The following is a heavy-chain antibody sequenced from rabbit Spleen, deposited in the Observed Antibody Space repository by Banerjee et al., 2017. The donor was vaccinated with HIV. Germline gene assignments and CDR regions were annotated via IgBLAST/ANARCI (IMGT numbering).Heavy chain of an antibody. CDR2: TEPIFGTT. CDR3: ARDAGRGDYIDGVFNL. D-gene: IGHD8-1*01. CDR1: GFTLSSYY. Sequence: HLKESGGGLVQPGGSLKLSCTASGFTLSSYYMTWVRQAPGKGLEWIGLTEPIFGTTYYANWVNGRFTISSHNAQNTLYLQLKSLTAADTATYFCARDAGRGDYIDGVFNLWGQGTLVTVS. V-gene: IGHV1S7*01. J-gene: IGHJ4*01.